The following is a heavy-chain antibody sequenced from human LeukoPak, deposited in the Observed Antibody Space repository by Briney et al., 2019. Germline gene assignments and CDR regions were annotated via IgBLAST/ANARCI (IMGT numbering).Heavy chain of an antibody. D-gene: IGHD3-10*01. Sequence: SETLSLTCTVSGGSISSYYWSWIRQPAGKGLEWIGRIYTSGSTNYNPSLKSRVTMSVDTSKNQFSLKLSSVTAADTAVYYCARGAMVRGVIISWFFDYRGQGTLVAVSS. J-gene: IGHJ4*02. CDR2: IYTSGST. CDR3: ARGAMVRGVIISWFFDY. V-gene: IGHV4-4*07. CDR1: GGSISSYY.